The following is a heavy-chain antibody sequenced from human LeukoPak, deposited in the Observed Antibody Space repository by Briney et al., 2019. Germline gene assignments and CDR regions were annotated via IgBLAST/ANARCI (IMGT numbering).Heavy chain of an antibody. CDR3: ARDIRYSHGMDV. CDR2: INAGNGNT. D-gene: IGHD3-9*01. J-gene: IGHJ6*02. V-gene: IGHV1-3*01. Sequence: ASVKVSCKASGYTFTGYYMHWVRQAPGQGLEWMGWINAGNGNTKYSQKFQGRVTITRDTSASTAYMELSSLRSEDTAVYYCARDIRYSHGMDVWGQGTTVTVSS. CDR1: GYTFTGYY.